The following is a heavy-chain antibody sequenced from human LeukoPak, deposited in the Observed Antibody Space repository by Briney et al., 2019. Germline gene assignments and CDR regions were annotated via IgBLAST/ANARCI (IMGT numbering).Heavy chain of an antibody. D-gene: IGHD3-22*01. CDR3: ARDRYSSGWYDS. CDR1: GSTVNSNY. CDR2: IYSGGIT. V-gene: IGHV3-66*01. Sequence: GGSLRLSCEVSGSTVNSNYMSWVRQVPGKGLEWVSIIYSGGITYYADSVKGRFTISRDSSKNTVDPQMNSLRVEDTAVYYCARDRYSSGWYDSWGQGTLVTVSS. J-gene: IGHJ5*01.